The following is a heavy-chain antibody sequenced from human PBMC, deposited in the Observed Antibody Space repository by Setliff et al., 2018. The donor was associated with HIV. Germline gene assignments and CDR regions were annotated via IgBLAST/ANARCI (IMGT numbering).Heavy chain of an antibody. J-gene: IGHJ4*02. D-gene: IGHD3-10*01. CDR1: GFTFASYG. CDR2: VKYDGSSA. Sequence: GSLRLSCAASGFTFASYGMHWVRQAPGKGLEWVTFVKYDGSSATYADSVKGRFTNSRDNSRNTLYLQMNSLRAEDTAVYFCAKLGGSGSYSNAFDYWGQGTLVTVSS. V-gene: IGHV3-30*02. CDR3: AKLGGSGSYSNAFDY.